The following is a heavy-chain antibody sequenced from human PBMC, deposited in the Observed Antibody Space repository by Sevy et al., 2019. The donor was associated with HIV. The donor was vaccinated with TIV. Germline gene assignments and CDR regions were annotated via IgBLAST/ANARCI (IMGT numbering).Heavy chain of an antibody. CDR3: GRGARGVVDN. CDR2: INSDG. CDR1: GFTFSNSG. D-gene: IGHD5-12*01. Sequence: GGSLRLSCAASGFTFSNSGMHWVRQGPGKGLVWVARINSDGQSYADSVKGRFTISRDNAKNTLYLQMNSLTTEATAVYSSGRGARGVVDNWGQGTLVTVSS. J-gene: IGHJ4*02. V-gene: IGHV3-74*01.